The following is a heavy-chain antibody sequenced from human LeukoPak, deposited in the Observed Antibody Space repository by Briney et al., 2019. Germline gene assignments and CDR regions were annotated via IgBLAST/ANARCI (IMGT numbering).Heavy chain of an antibody. CDR2: SSGSGDSTS. D-gene: IGHD3-22*01. J-gene: IGHJ4*02. Sequence: GGSLRLSCAASGFTVSSNYMSWVRQAPGKGLEWVSASSGSGDSTSYYADSVKGRFTISRDNSKNMLYLQMNSLRVDDTALYFCASSHDSSGNDWGQGTMVTVSS. V-gene: IGHV3-23*01. CDR1: GFTVSSNY. CDR3: ASSHDSSGND.